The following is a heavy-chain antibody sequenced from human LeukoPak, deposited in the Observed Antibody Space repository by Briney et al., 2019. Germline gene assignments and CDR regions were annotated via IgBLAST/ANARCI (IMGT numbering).Heavy chain of an antibody. V-gene: IGHV3-9*01. D-gene: IGHD3-22*01. CDR1: GFTFDDYT. CDR2: ISWNSGSI. J-gene: IGHJ4*02. CDR3: AKDIKDYYDSSGYYQGYFDY. Sequence: GGSLRLSCAASGFTFDDYTMHWVRHAPGKGLEWVSGISWNSGSIGYADSVKGRFTISRDNAKNSLYLQMNSLRAEDTALYYCAKDIKDYYDSSGYYQGYFDYWGQGTLVTVSS.